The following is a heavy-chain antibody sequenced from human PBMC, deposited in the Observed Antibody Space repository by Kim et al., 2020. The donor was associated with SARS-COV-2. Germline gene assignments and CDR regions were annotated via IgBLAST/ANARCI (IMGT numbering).Heavy chain of an antibody. CDR1: GFTFSSYW. CDR3: LGGPAGDY. V-gene: IGHV3-7*01. D-gene: IGHD7-27*01. J-gene: IGHJ4*02. CDR2: IKEDGSEK. Sequence: GGSLRLSCAASGFTFSSYWMTWVRQGLGKGLEWVANIKEDGSEKYYMDSVKGRFTISRDNSKNSLYLQMNSLRADDTALYYCLGGPAGDYGGQGTPFTVSS.